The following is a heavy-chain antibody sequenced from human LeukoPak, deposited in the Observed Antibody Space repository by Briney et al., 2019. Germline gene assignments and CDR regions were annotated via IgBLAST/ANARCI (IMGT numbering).Heavy chain of an antibody. V-gene: IGHV1-2*02. CDR1: GYRFTDSY. Sequence: ASVKVSCKAYGYRFTDSYMHWVRQAPGQGFEWMGWINPSTGDTKYAKMFQGRVTMTTGASISTAYMELSGLRPADTAIYFCVSAYDQWGQGTLVTVSS. CDR2: INPSTGDT. J-gene: IGHJ5*02. CDR3: VSAYDQ.